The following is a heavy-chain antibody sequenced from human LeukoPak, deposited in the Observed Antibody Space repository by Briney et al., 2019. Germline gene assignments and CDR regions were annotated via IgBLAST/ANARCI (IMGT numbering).Heavy chain of an antibody. CDR3: ARGFPATSDY. V-gene: IGHV1-18*01. CDR2: ISAYNGNT. Sequence: ASVKVSCKASGYTFTSYGISWVRQAPGQGLEWMGWISAYNGNTNYAQKLQGRVTMTTDTSTSTAYMELRGLGSGYTSVYYCARGFPATSDYWGQGTLVTVSS. D-gene: IGHD2-2*01. CDR1: GYTFTSYG. J-gene: IGHJ4*02.